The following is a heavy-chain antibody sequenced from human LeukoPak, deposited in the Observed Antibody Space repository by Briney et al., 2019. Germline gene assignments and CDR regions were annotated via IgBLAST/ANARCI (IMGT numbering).Heavy chain of an antibody. CDR3: ARKAQYNGHYPLDY. V-gene: IGHV3-23*01. J-gene: IGHJ4*02. D-gene: IGHD1-7*01. CDR1: GFTFTSYS. CDR2: TSDRGDYT. Sequence: GGSLRLSCAASGFTFTSYSMSWVRQAPGKGLEWVSGTSDRGDYTYYADSVKGRFTISRDSPKNTLFLQMNSLRAEDTALYFCARKAQYNGHYPLDYWGQGTLVTVSS.